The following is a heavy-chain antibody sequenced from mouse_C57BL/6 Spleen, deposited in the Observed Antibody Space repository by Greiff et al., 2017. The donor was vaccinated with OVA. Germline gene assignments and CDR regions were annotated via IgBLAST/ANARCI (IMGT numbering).Heavy chain of an antibody. CDR1: GFTFSNYW. CDR2: IRLKSGNYAT. Sequence: EVKVEESGGGLVQPGGSMKLSCVASGFTFSNYWMNWVRQSPEKGLEWVAQIRLKSGNYATHYAESVKGRFTISRDDSKSSVYLQMNNVRAEDTGIYYCTGRPFDYWGQGTTLTVSS. CDR3: TGRPFDY. J-gene: IGHJ2*01. V-gene: IGHV6-3*01.